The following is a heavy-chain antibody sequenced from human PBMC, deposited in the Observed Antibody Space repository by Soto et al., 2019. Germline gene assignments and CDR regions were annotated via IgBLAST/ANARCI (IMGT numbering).Heavy chain of an antibody. V-gene: IGHV1-3*01. CDR1: GYTFTSYA. Sequence: GALLKVSCKASGYTFTSYAMHWVRQAPGQRLEWMGWINAGNGNTKYSQKFQGRVTITRDTSASTAYMELSSLRSEDTAVYYCARGPYQPLGWFDPWGQGTLVTVSS. CDR3: ARGPYQPLGWFDP. J-gene: IGHJ5*02. D-gene: IGHD2-2*01. CDR2: INAGNGNT.